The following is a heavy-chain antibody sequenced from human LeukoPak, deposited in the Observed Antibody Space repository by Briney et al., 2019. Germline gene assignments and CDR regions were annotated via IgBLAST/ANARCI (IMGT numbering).Heavy chain of an antibody. Sequence: GGSLRLSCAASGFIFRNYNMNWVRQAPGRGLEWFSGISWNSGSIGYADSVKGRFTISRDNAKNSPYLQMNSLRAEDTALYYCAKDLGPSYCSGGSCVFKDVLWFAPWGQGTLVTVSS. CDR1: GFIFRNYN. D-gene: IGHD2-15*01. CDR3: AKDLGPSYCSGGSCVFKDVLWFAP. J-gene: IGHJ5*02. V-gene: IGHV3-9*01. CDR2: ISWNSGSI.